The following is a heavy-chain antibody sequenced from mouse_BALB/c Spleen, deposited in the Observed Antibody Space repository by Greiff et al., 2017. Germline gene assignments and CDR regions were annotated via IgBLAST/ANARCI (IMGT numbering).Heavy chain of an antibody. CDR2: IRNKANGYTT. D-gene: IGHD2-1*01. CDR3: ARVFYGNYEDY. J-gene: IGHJ2*01. V-gene: IGHV7-3*02. CDR1: GFTFTDYY. Sequence: EVQLVESGGGLVQPGGSLRLSCATSGFTFTDYYMSWVRQPPGKALEWLGFIRNKANGYTTEYSASVKGRFTISRDNSQSILYLQMNTLRAEDSATYNCARVFYGNYEDYWGQGTTLTVSS.